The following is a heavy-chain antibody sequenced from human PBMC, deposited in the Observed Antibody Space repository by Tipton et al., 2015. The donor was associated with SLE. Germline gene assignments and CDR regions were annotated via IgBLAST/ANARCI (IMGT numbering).Heavy chain of an antibody. CDR3: ATKGVVGAFDI. J-gene: IGHJ3*02. Sequence: QLVQSGAEVKKPGASVKVSCKASGYTFTSYGISWVRQAPGQGLEWMGGIIPIFGTTNYAQKFQGRVTITADESTSTAYMELSRLTSEDTAVYYCATKGVVGAFDIWGQGTMVTVSS. V-gene: IGHV1-69*13. CDR1: GYTFTSYG. D-gene: IGHD2-15*01. CDR2: IIPIFGTT.